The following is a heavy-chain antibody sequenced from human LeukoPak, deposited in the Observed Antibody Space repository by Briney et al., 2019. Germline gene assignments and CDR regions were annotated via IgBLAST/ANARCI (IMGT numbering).Heavy chain of an antibody. D-gene: IGHD3-3*01. CDR1: GFNFRSNG. CDR2: IWYDGSNK. J-gene: IGHJ4*02. V-gene: IGHV3-33*06. CDR3: AKDLPGITIFGALYY. Sequence: GKSMRLSCGAYGFNFRSNGMYWVRQAPGKGLEWVAVIWYDGSNKYYGDSVKGRFSVSRDNSTHTLYLHMNSLRAEDTAVYYCAKDLPGITIFGALYYWGQRALVTVS.